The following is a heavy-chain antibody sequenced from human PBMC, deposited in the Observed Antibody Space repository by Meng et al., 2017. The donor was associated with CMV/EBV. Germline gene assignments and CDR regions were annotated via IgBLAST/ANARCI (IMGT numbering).Heavy chain of an antibody. CDR3: ARDLGAAADPNWFDP. CDR1: GGSISSYY. J-gene: IGHJ5*02. V-gene: IGHV4-4*07. D-gene: IGHD6-13*01. Sequence: VSGGSISSYYWSWIRQPAGKGLEWIGRIYTSGSTNYNPSLKSRVTMSVDTSKNQFSLKLSSVTAADTAVYYCARDLGAAADPNWFDPWGQGTLVTDSS. CDR2: IYTSGST.